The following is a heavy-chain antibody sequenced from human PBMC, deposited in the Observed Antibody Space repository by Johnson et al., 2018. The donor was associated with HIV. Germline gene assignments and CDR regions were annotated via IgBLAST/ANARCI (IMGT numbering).Heavy chain of an antibody. J-gene: IGHJ3*02. CDR1: GFTFSSYG. CDR3: ARDASYYGSANDAFDI. Sequence: QVQLVESGGGLVQPGRSLRLSCAASGFTFSSYGLHWVRQAPGKGLEWVAVISFDGRNKFYADSVKGRFTISRDNSKNTLYLQMNSLRAEDTAVYYCARDASYYGSANDAFDIWGQGTMVTVSS. V-gene: IGHV3-30*14. CDR2: ISFDGRNK. D-gene: IGHD3-10*01.